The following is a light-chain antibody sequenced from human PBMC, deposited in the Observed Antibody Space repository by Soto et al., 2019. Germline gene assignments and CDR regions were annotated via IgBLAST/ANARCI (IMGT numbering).Light chain of an antibody. CDR2: GTS. V-gene: IGKV3D-20*02. Sequence: EIVLTQSAGTLALTPGETASLSCRASQSLSNNIYLAWYQQKPGQAPMLLIYGTSSRATGIPDRFSGSGSETDFTLTIISLHPEPFALYFCPHRTSWPQPFGQGTKVDI. J-gene: IGKJ1*01. CDR1: QSLSNNIY. CDR3: PHRTSWPQP.